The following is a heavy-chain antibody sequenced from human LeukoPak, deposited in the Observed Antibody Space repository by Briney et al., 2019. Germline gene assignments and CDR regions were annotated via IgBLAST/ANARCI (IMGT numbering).Heavy chain of an antibody. CDR1: GFTFSSYA. D-gene: IGHD2-2*02. CDR3: AKGSCRGTSCYSDY. J-gene: IGHJ4*02. CDR2: ISGSGGST. Sequence: PGGPLRLYCAASGFTFSSYAMRWVRQAPGKGLEWVSGISGSGGSTYYADSVKGRFTIARDNSKNTLYLQMNSLRAEDTAVYYCAKGSCRGTSCYSDYWGQGTLVTVSS. V-gene: IGHV3-23*01.